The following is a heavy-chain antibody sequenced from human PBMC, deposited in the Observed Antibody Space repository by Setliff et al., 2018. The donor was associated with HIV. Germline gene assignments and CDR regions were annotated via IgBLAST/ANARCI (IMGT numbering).Heavy chain of an antibody. CDR1: GGSISRSDYY. J-gene: IGHJ4*02. V-gene: IGHV4-39*01. D-gene: IGHD1-1*01. CDR3: ARMDPRLTYNDY. CDR2: FYDGAST. Sequence: KTSETLSLTCAVYGGSISRSDYYWVWIRQPPGKGLEWIGSFYDGASTYYNPSLKSRVTIPVDTSKNQFSLNLSSLTAADTAAYYCARMDPRLTYNDYWGQGTLVTVSS.